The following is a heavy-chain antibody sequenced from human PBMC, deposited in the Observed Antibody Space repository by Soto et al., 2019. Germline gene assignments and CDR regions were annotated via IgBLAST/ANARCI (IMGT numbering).Heavy chain of an antibody. CDR3: SRPDGDFEVVNFDY. Sequence: EVQLVESGGGLVQPGGSLKLSCAASGVTFSGSAIHWVRQASVKGLEWVGRIRSNANNYATAYAASMKGRFTISRDDSKNTAFLQMNSLKTEDTAVYYCSRPDGDFEVVNFDYWGQGTLVTVSS. CDR2: IRSNANNYAT. D-gene: IGHD2-15*01. V-gene: IGHV3-73*02. J-gene: IGHJ4*02. CDR1: GVTFSGSA.